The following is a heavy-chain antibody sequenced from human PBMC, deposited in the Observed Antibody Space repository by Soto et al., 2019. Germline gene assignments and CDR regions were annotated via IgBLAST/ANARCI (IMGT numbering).Heavy chain of an antibody. Sequence: PLETLSLTCTVSGGSISSSSCYWGWIRQPPGKGLEWIGSIYHSGSTNYNPSLKSRVTISVDKSKNQFSLKLSSVTAADTAVYYCARGSPRFALRALIDYWGQGTLVTVSS. D-gene: IGHD3-10*01. J-gene: IGHJ4*02. CDR3: ARGSPRFALRALIDY. CDR2: IYHSGST. V-gene: IGHV4-39*07. CDR1: GGSISSSSCY.